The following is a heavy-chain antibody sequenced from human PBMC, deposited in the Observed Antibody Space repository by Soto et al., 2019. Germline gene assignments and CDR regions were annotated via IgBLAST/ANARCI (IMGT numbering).Heavy chain of an antibody. CDR3: ARHPRIYSSWYDY. CDR2: IYYSGST. Sequence: QLQLQESGPGLVKPSETLSLTCTVSGGSISSSSYYWGWIRQPPGKGLEWIGSIYYSGSTYYNPSLKSRVTISVNTSKNQSSLKLSSVTAADTAVYYCARHPRIYSSWYDYWGQGTLVTVSS. J-gene: IGHJ4*02. CDR1: GGSISSSSYY. D-gene: IGHD6-13*01. V-gene: IGHV4-39*01.